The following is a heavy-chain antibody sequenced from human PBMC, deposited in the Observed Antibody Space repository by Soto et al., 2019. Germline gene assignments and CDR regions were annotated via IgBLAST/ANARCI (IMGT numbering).Heavy chain of an antibody. CDR3: ARDSGYGSGNSVNHYLDY. J-gene: IGHJ4*01. V-gene: IGHV3-7*01. CDR2: IKGDASEK. D-gene: IGHD3-10*01. CDR1: GFNFGIYW. Sequence: GGSLRLSCAASGFNFGIYWMSWVRQAPGKGLEWVATIKGDASEKKYVDSVKGRFTMSRDNAKNSLYLQMDSLRAEDTAVYYWARDSGYGSGNSVNHYLDYWGHGTLVTVSS.